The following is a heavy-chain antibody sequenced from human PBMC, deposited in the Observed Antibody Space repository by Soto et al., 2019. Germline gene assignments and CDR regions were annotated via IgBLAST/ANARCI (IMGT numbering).Heavy chain of an antibody. D-gene: IGHD1-1*01. J-gene: IGHJ4*02. CDR3: ANSLPGQLERPPLDY. CDR2: ISYDGSNK. CDR1: GFTFSSYG. Sequence: GGSLRLSCAASGFTFSSYGMHWVRQAPGKGLEWVAVISYDGSNKYYADSVKGRFTISRDNSKNTLYLQMNSLRAEDTAVYYCANSLPGQLERPPLDYWGQGTLVTVSS. V-gene: IGHV3-30*18.